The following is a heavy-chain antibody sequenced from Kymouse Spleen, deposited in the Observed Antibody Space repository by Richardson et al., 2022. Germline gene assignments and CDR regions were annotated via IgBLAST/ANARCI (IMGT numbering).Heavy chain of an antibody. CDR3: ARRRYFDWLSLNWFDP. CDR1: GGSISSSSYY. V-gene: IGHV4-39*01. CDR2: IYYSGST. Sequence: QLQLQESGPGLVKPSETLSLTCTVSGGSISSSSYYWGWIRQPPGKGLEWIGSIYYSGSTYYNPSLKSRVTISVDTSKNQFSLKLSSVTAADTAVYYCARRRYFDWLSLNWFDPWGQGTLVTVSS. D-gene: IGHD3-9*01. J-gene: IGHJ5*02.